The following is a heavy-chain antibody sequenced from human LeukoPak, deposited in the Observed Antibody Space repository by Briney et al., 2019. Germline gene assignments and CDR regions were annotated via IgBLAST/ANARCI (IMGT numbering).Heavy chain of an antibody. Sequence: GGSLRLSRAASGFTFSTYWMHWVRQVPGKGLVWVSRINTDGSVTSYADSVKGRFTISRDNARNTLYLHMNSLRAEDTAVYYCGRSSNSPDYCGQGTLVTVSS. V-gene: IGHV3-74*01. D-gene: IGHD1-1*01. CDR1: GFTFSTYW. J-gene: IGHJ4*02. CDR3: GRSSNSPDY. CDR2: INTDGSVT.